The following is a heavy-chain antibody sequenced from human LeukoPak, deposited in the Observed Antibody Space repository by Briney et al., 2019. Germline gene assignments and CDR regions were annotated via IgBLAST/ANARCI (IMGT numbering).Heavy chain of an antibody. CDR1: TFTISGYW. Sequence: GGSLRLSCAASTFTISGYWMSWVRQAPGKGLEWVANIKEDGSEKYYVDSVEGRFTISRDNAKNSLYLQMNSLRAEDTAVYYCARGPFTVITFGGVRGYWGQGTLVTVSS. V-gene: IGHV3-7*03. D-gene: IGHD3-16*01. J-gene: IGHJ4*02. CDR3: ARGPFTVITFGGVRGY. CDR2: IKEDGSEK.